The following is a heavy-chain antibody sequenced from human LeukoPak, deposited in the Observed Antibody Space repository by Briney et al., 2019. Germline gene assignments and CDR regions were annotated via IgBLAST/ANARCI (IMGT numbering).Heavy chain of an antibody. Sequence: SETLSLTCTVSGGSISSYYWSWIRQPPGKGLEWIGYIYYSGGTNYNPSLKSRVTISVDTSKNQFSLKLSSVTAADTAVYYCAGAGFTMVRGVIGWFDPGGEGTLVTVS. V-gene: IGHV4-59*01. J-gene: IGHJ5*02. CDR3: AGAGFTMVRGVIGWFDP. D-gene: IGHD3-10*01. CDR2: IYYSGGT. CDR1: GGSISSYY.